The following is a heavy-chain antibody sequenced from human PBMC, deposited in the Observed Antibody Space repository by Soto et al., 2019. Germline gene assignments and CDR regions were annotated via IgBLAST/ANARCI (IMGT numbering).Heavy chain of an antibody. D-gene: IGHD6-6*01. CDR3: ARGSNKQLVPGSYYYYGMDV. J-gene: IGHJ6*02. CDR1: GGSFSGYY. Sequence: LSLTCAVYGGSFSGYYWSWIRQPPGKGLEWIGEINHSGSTNYNPSLKSRVTISVDTSKNQFSLKLSSVTAADTAVYYCARGSNKQLVPGSYYYYGMDVWGQGXTVTVS. CDR2: INHSGST. V-gene: IGHV4-34*01.